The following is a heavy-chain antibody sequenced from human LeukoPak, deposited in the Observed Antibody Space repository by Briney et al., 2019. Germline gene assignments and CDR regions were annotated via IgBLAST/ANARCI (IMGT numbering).Heavy chain of an antibody. Sequence: ASVKVSCKASGYTFTSNYIHWVRQAPGQGLEWMGMIYPRDGSTSYAQKFQGRVTITRDTSASTAYMELSSLRSEDTAVYYCARGDSGSYPFDSWGQGTLVTVSS. D-gene: IGHD3-10*01. CDR1: GYTFTSNY. V-gene: IGHV1-46*01. J-gene: IGHJ4*02. CDR3: ARGDSGSYPFDS. CDR2: IYPRDGST.